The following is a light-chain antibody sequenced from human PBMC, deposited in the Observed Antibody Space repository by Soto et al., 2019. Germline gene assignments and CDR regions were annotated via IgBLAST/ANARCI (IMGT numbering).Light chain of an antibody. V-gene: IGKV2-28*01. CDR1: QSLLHSNGYNY. J-gene: IGKJ2*01. Sequence: DIVMTQSPLSLPVTPGEPASISCRSSQSLLHSNGYNYLDWYLQKPGQSPQLLIYLGSNRASGVPDRFSGSGSGTDFTLKISRVEAEDVGVYYCMQALQTCATFGQGTKLEIK. CDR3: MQALQTCAT. CDR2: LGS.